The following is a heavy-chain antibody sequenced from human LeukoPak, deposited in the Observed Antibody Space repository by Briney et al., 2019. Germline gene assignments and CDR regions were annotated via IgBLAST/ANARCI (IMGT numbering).Heavy chain of an antibody. Sequence: GGSLRLSCAASGFTFSSYWMNWARQAPGKGLEWVASINHNGNVNYYVDSVKGRFTISRDNAKNSLYLQMSNLRAEDTVVYFCARGGGLDVWGQGATVTVSS. V-gene: IGHV3-7*03. D-gene: IGHD3-16*01. CDR1: GFTFSSYW. J-gene: IGHJ6*02. CDR2: INHNGNVN. CDR3: ARGGGLDV.